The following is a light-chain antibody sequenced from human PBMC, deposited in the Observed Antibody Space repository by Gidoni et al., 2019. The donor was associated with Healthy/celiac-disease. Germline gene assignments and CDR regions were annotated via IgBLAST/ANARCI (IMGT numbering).Light chain of an antibody. V-gene: IGKV3-15*01. CDR1: QSVSSN. CDR3: QQYNNWPRT. J-gene: IGKJ1*01. Sequence: EIVMTQSPATLSVSPGERATLSGRASQSVSSNLAWYQQKPGQAPRLLIYGASTRATGIPARFSGSGSGTEFTLTISSLQSEDFAVYYCQQYNNWPRTFGQETKVEIK. CDR2: GAS.